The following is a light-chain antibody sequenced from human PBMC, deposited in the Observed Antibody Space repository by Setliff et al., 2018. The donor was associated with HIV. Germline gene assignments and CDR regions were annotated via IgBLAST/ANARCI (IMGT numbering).Light chain of an antibody. V-gene: IGLV3-21*03. J-gene: IGLJ1*01. CDR2: DDT. Sequence: SYELTQPPSVSVAPGKTARITCGGNISGSKSVHWYQQKPGRAPVLVVYDDTVRPSGIPERFSGSKSGNTATLTIIRVEAGDEADYYCQVWDTSIDHYVFGAGTKVTVL. CDR1: ISGSKS. CDR3: QVWDTSIDHYV.